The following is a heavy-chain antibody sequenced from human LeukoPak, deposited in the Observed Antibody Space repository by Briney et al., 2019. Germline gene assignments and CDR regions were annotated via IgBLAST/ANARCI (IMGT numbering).Heavy chain of an antibody. D-gene: IGHD3-22*01. J-gene: IGHJ4*02. Sequence: ASVKVSCKASGGTFSSYAISWVRQAPGQGLEWMGWISAYNGNTNYAQKLQGRVTMTTDTSTSTAYMELRSLRSDDTAVYYCARGGNGYYPLDLDYWGQGTLVTVSS. CDR3: ARGGNGYYPLDLDY. V-gene: IGHV1-18*01. CDR2: ISAYNGNT. CDR1: GGTFSSYA.